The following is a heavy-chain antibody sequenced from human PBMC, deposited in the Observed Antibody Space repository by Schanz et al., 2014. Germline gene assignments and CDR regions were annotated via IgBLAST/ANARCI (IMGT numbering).Heavy chain of an antibody. CDR1: GFSFSSYA. V-gene: IGHV3-23*04. CDR2: ISGSGGST. Sequence: EVQLVESGGGLVEPGGSLRLSCAASGFSFSSYAMSWVRQAPGKGLEWVSAISGSGGSTYYADSVKGRFTISRDNSKNTLFLQMNSLRVEDSAIYYCAKDISDTSGKDDYWGQGTLVTVPS. J-gene: IGHJ4*02. CDR3: AKDISDTSGKDDY. D-gene: IGHD3-22*01.